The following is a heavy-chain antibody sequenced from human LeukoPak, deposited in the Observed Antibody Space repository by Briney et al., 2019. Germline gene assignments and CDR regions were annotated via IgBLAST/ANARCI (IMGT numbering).Heavy chain of an antibody. CDR3: AKGQVPTTSVSFDS. Sequence: PGWSLRLSCAASGFTFSSYAMSWVRQAPGKGLEWVSTVSASGDSTYYAASVKGRFTISRDNSKNALYLQMNTLRAEDTAVYYCAKGQVPTTSVSFDSWGQGNLVTVSS. D-gene: IGHD1-26*01. J-gene: IGHJ4*02. CDR1: GFTFSSYA. V-gene: IGHV3-23*01. CDR2: VSASGDST.